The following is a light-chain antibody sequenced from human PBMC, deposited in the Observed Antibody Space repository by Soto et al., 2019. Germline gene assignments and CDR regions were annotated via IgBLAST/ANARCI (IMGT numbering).Light chain of an antibody. CDR2: WAS. V-gene: IGKV4-1*01. CDR1: QSVLHSSNNKNY. Sequence: DIVMTQSPDSLAVSLGERATINCMSSQSVLHSSNNKNYLAWYQQRPGQPPRLLIYWASTRESGVPERFSGSGSGTHFTLNISSLQVADVAVYYCQQYYSAHSFGQGTKLEFK. CDR3: QQYYSAHS. J-gene: IGKJ2*03.